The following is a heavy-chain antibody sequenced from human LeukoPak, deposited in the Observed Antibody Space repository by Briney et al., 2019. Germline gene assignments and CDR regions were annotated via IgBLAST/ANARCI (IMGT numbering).Heavy chain of an antibody. CDR2: INSANGNT. CDR3: ASKRGYSYGFDY. Sequence: ASVKVSCKASGYTFANYAMHWVRQAPGQSLEWMGWINSANGNTKYSQKFQGRVTITADESTSTAYMELSSLRSEDTAVYYCASKRGYSYGFDYWGQGTLVTVSS. CDR1: GYTFANYA. V-gene: IGHV1-3*04. D-gene: IGHD5-18*01. J-gene: IGHJ4*02.